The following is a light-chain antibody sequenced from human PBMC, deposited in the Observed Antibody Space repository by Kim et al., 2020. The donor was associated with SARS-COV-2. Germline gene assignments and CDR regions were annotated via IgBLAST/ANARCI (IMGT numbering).Light chain of an antibody. V-gene: IGKV1-39*01. CDR1: QNIDNF. CDR2: AAS. J-gene: IGKJ1*01. Sequence: ASVGARVTITCRASQNIDNFLNWYQQRPGKAPNLLIYAASSLQSGVPSRFSGSGSGTDFTLTIGSLQPEDFATYYCQQSYSTPRTFGQGTKVDIK. CDR3: QQSYSTPRT.